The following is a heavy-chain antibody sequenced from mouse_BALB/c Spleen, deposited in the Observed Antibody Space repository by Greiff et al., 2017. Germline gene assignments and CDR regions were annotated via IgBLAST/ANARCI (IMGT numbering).Heavy chain of an antibody. J-gene: IGHJ3*01. Sequence: QVQLQQSGPELVKPGASVRISCTASGYTFTSYYIHWVQQRPGQGLEWIGWIYPGNVNTKYNEKFKSKATLTVDKSSSTAYMQLSSLTSEDSAVYYCAREYGNCVGFAYWGRGTLVTVSA. V-gene: IGHV1S56*01. CDR3: AREYGNCVGFAY. D-gene: IGHD2-10*02. CDR1: GYTFTSYY. CDR2: IYPGNVNT.